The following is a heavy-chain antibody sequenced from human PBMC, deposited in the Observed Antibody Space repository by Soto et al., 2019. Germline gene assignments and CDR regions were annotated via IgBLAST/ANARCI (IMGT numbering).Heavy chain of an antibody. CDR3: ARHRRSSSYVFDY. J-gene: IGHJ4*02. Sequence: QVQLQESGPGLVKPSETLSLICTVSGGSISSYYWSWIRQPPGKGLEWIAYIYYSGSTTYNPSLKSRVTMSVETSKNQFSLKLSSVTAADTAVYYCARHRRSSSYVFDYWGQGTLVTVSS. CDR1: GGSISSYY. CDR2: IYYSGST. D-gene: IGHD6-13*01. V-gene: IGHV4-59*08.